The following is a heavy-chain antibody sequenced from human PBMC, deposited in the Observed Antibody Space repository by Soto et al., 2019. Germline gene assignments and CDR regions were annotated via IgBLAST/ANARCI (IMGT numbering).Heavy chain of an antibody. CDR3: AHRVSYSLYVS. CDR2: IYWDDNK. Sequence: QITLKESGPTLVKPTQTLTLTCTFSGFSLSTSGLGVGWIRQPPGKALEWLAVIYWDDNKRYSASLEDRLTIMKDTSKNQVVLIMTNMDPADTATYYCAHRVSYSLYVSWGQGTLVNVSS. J-gene: IGHJ4*02. CDR1: GFSLSTSGLG. D-gene: IGHD2-21*01. V-gene: IGHV2-5*02.